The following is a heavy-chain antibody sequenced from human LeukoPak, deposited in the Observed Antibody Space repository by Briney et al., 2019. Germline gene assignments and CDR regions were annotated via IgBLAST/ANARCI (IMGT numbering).Heavy chain of an antibody. V-gene: IGHV2-5*02. CDR1: GFSLYSSGVG. Sequence: RESGPTLVLPTQTLTLTCTFSGFSLYSSGVGVGGLRQPPERALERLAVIYWDDDKHYNTSLSNRPPMSKDAPRNHGFLVVAILDPVDTATYYCAHRRSGQLTGWDNSYFDNWGPGTLVTVSS. CDR2: IYWDDDK. CDR3: AHRRSGQLTGWDNSYFDN. D-gene: IGHD1/OR15-1a*01. J-gene: IGHJ4*02.